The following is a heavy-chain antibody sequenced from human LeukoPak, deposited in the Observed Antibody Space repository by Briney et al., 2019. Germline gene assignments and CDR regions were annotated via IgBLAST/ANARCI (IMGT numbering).Heavy chain of an antibody. D-gene: IGHD1-26*01. CDR3: ARVGASYYGGRVFDY. CDR1: GGSISSRSYF. CDR2: IYYKGNT. J-gene: IGHJ4*02. V-gene: IGHV4-39*07. Sequence: SETLSLTCTVSGGSISSRSYFWGWIRQPPGKGLGWFGSIYYKGNTYFNPSLKSRVTISEDTSKNQFSLKLNSLTAADTAVYYCARVGASYYGGRVFDYWGQGTLVTVSS.